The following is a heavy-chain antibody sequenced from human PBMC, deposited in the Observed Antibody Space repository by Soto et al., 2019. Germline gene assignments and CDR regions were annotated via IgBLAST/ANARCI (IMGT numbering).Heavy chain of an antibody. CDR2: INEDGSEK. CDR3: ARDKGYLDY. Sequence: EVQLVESGGGLVQPGGSLRLSCAASRFTLSSYWMSWVRQAPGKGLEWVANINEDGSEKFYVDSVKGRFTISRDNAKSSLYLQMNSLRAEDTAVYYCARDKGYLDYWGQGTLVTVSS. V-gene: IGHV3-7*01. D-gene: IGHD2-2*01. CDR1: RFTLSSYW. J-gene: IGHJ4*02.